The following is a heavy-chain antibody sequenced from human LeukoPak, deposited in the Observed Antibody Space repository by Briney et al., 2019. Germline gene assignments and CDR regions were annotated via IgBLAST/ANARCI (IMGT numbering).Heavy chain of an antibody. Sequence: GASVRVSCKASVGTFSSYVISWGPPPPERGGEWMGGIIPIFGTANYAQKFQGRVTITADESTSTAYMELSSLRSEDTAVYYYARDGDYYDSSGYFSLDYWGQGTLVTVSS. V-gene: IGHV1-69*01. CDR3: ARDGDYYDSSGYFSLDY. D-gene: IGHD3-22*01. CDR2: IIPIFGTA. CDR1: VGTFSSYV. J-gene: IGHJ4*02.